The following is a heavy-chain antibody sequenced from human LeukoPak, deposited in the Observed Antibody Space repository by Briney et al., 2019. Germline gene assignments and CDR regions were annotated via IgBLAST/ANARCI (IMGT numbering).Heavy chain of an antibody. D-gene: IGHD6-13*01. CDR2: ISSSSSTI. V-gene: IGHV3-48*01. CDR1: GFTFSRYS. Sequence: GGSLRLSCAASGFTFSRYSMNWVREAPGKGLEWVSYISSSSSTIYYADSVKGRFTISRDNAKNSLYLQMNSLRAEDTAVYYCARGRSSSWLWGQGTLVTVSS. CDR3: ARGRSSSWL. J-gene: IGHJ4*02.